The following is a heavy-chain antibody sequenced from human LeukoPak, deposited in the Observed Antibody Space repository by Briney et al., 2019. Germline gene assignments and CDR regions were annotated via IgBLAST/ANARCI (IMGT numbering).Heavy chain of an antibody. D-gene: IGHD3-16*01. J-gene: IGHJ4*02. V-gene: IGHV4-59*01. Sequence: SETLSFTCTVSGGSISSYYWSWIRQPPGKGLEWIGYIYYSGNTNYNPSLKSRVTISVDTSKNQFSLTLNSVTAADTAVYYCARVITVRGVIFDYWGQGTLVTVSS. CDR3: ARVITVRGVIFDY. CDR1: GGSISSYY. CDR2: IYYSGNT.